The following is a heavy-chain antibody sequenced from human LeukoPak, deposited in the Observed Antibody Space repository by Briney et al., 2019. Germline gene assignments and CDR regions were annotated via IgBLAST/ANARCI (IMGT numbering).Heavy chain of an antibody. CDR3: ARTLMALDGDLGWFDP. CDR1: GYTFTSYG. J-gene: IGHJ5*02. CDR2: INAYNGNT. Sequence: EASVKVSXKASGYTFTSYGISWMRQAHGQGLEWIGWINAYNGNTNYAQKLQGRVTMTTDTSTSTAYMEVGSLRSDDTAVCDCARTLMALDGDLGWFDPWGQGTLVTVSS. D-gene: IGHD4-17*01. V-gene: IGHV1-18*01.